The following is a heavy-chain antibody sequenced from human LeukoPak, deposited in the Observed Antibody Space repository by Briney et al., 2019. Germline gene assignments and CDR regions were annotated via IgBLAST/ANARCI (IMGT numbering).Heavy chain of an antibody. CDR3: ACPGAVTNDAFDI. J-gene: IGHJ3*02. CDR1: GYTFTCYH. D-gene: IGHD4-17*01. Sequence: SSATVSCKASGYTFTCYHMHWVRQAPGQGLEWMGLINPNSGGPNYAQKFQGRITMTRDTFISTAYMELSRLRSDDTAVYYCACPGAVTNDAFDIWGQGTMVTVSS. CDR2: INPNSGGP. V-gene: IGHV1-2*02.